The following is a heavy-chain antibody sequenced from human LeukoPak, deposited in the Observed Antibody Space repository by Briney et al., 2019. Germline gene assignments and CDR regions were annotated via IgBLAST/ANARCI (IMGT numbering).Heavy chain of an antibody. D-gene: IGHD6-19*01. V-gene: IGHV4-34*01. J-gene: IGHJ4*02. CDR3: ARRIAVAGSRYYFDY. CDR2: INHSGST. Sequence: SETLSLTRAVYGGSFSGYYWSWIRQPPGKGLEWIGEINHSGSTNYNPSLKSRVTISVDTSKNQFSLKLSSVTAADTAVYYCARRIAVAGSRYYFDYWGQGTLVTVSS. CDR1: GGSFSGYY.